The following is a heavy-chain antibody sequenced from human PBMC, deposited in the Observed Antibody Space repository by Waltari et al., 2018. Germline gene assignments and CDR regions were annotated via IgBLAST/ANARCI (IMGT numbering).Heavy chain of an antibody. CDR1: GASMDNYY. D-gene: IGHD3-10*01. CDR2: IYSSGFP. J-gene: IGHJ4*02. V-gene: IGHV4-4*07. Sequence: QVQLQESGPGRVKPSETLSLTCTVSGASMDNYYWNWIRQPAGKGLEWIGRIYSSGFPNYNPSLESRVTMSVDTSKNQLSLEVRSVTAADTAVYYCARDLSEGWFGDQSPLGYWGQGTVVTVSA. CDR3: ARDLSEGWFGDQSPLGY.